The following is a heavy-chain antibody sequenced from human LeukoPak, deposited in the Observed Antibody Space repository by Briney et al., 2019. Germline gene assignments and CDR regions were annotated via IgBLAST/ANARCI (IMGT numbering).Heavy chain of an antibody. CDR1: GFTFRDYA. J-gene: IGHJ4*02. CDR3: ARGHRGADCGGDCYSFDY. Sequence: GGSLRLSCAASGFTFRDYAMHWVRQAPGKGLEWVAVISFDGSDKYYADSVRGRFTISRDNAKNSLYLQMNSLRAEDTAVYYCARGHRGADCGGDCYSFDYWGQGTLVTVSS. D-gene: IGHD2-21*02. CDR2: ISFDGSDK. V-gene: IGHV3-30*04.